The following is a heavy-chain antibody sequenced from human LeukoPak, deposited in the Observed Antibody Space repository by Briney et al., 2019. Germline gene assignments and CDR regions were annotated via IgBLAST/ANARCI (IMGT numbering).Heavy chain of an antibody. D-gene: IGHD2-15*01. V-gene: IGHV1-24*01. CDR3: ASADIGWNPAHY. Sequence: ASVKVSCKVSGYTLTELSMHWVRQAPGKGLEWMGGFDPGDGETIYAQKFQGRVTMTEDTSTDTAYMELSSLRSEDTAVYYCASADIGWNPAHYWGQGTLVIVSS. CDR2: FDPGDGET. J-gene: IGHJ4*02. CDR1: GYTLTELS.